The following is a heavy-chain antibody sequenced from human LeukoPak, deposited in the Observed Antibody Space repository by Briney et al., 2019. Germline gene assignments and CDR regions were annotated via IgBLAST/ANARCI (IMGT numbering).Heavy chain of an antibody. CDR2: INSDGSST. D-gene: IGHD1-26*01. Sequence: GGSLRLSCTGSGFTVGTNYMSWVRHAPGKGLVWVSRINSDGSSTSYADSVKGRFTISRDNAKNTLFLQVNSLRAEDTAVYYCGRTGVGSTNEIDHWGQGTLVTVSS. J-gene: IGHJ4*02. V-gene: IGHV3-74*01. CDR1: GFTVGTNY. CDR3: GRTGVGSTNEIDH.